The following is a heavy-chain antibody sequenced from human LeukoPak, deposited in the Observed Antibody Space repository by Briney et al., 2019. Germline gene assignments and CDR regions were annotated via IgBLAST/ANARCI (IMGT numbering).Heavy chain of an antibody. CDR1: GGSFSGYY. J-gene: IGHJ5*02. D-gene: IGHD3-3*01. CDR2: IYYSGST. Sequence: SETLSLTCAVYGGSFSGYYWSWIRQPPGKGLEWIGYIYYSGSTNYNPSLKSRVTISVDTSKNQFSLKLSSVTAADTAVYYCARLGVGGTEGNWFDPWGQGTLVTVSS. CDR3: ARLGVGGTEGNWFDP. V-gene: IGHV4-59*08.